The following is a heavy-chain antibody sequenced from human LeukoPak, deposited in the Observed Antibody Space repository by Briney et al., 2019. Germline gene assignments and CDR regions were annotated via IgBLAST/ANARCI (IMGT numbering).Heavy chain of an antibody. V-gene: IGHV1-69*13. Sequence: SVKVSCKASGGTFSSYAISWVRQAPGQGLEWMGGIIPIFGTANYAQKFQGRVTITADESTSTAYMGLSSLRSEDTAVYYCARAGGIAVAGNFDYWGQGTLVTVSS. CDR3: ARAGGIAVAGNFDY. CDR1: GGTFSSYA. D-gene: IGHD6-19*01. J-gene: IGHJ4*02. CDR2: IIPIFGTA.